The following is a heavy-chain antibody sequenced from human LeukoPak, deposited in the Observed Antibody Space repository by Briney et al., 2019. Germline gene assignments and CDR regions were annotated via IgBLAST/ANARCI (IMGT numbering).Heavy chain of an antibody. CDR2: IYYGGST. D-gene: IGHD2-2*01. CDR1: GGSISSSSYY. Sequence: SETLSLTFTVSGGSISSSSYYWGWIRQPPGKGLEWIGSIYYGGSTYYNPSLKSRVTISVDTSKNQFSLKVSSVTAADTAVYYCARDTGHQLSRRNYYAMDVWGQGTTVTVSS. CDR3: ARDTGHQLSRRNYYAMDV. J-gene: IGHJ6*02. V-gene: IGHV4-39*07.